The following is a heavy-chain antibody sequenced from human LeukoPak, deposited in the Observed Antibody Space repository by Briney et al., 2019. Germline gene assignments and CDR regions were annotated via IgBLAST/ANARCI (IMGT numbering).Heavy chain of an antibody. J-gene: IGHJ4*02. V-gene: IGHV3-9*01. CDR2: ISWNSGSI. CDR3: ANPVGY. CDR1: GFTFDDYA. Sequence: GGSLRLSCAASGFTFDDYAMHWVRQAPGKGLEWVSGISWNSGSIGYADSVKGRFTISRDNAKNSLYLQMNSLRAEDTALYYCANPVGYWGQGTLVTVSS.